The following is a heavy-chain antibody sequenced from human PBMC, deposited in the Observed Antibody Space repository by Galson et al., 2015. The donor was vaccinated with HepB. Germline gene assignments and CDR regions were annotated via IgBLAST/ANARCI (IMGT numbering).Heavy chain of an antibody. V-gene: IGHV3-74*01. J-gene: IGHJ4*02. CDR2: ISRDGGST. D-gene: IGHD3-22*01. CDR1: GFTFNTYW. Sequence: LRLSCAASGFTFNTYWMHWVRQAPGKGLVWVSRISRDGGSTNYADSVKGRFTISRDNARYTLYLQMNSLRAEDTALYYCTYCDSGNCYRGQGTLVTVSS. CDR3: TYCDSGNCY.